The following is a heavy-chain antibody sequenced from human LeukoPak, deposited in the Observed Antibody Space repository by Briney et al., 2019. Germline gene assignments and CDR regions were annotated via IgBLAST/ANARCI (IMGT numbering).Heavy chain of an antibody. V-gene: IGHV3-43*02. CDR1: GFTFDDYA. CDR2: ISGDGGST. Sequence: GGSLRLSCAASGFTFDDYAMHWVRQAPGKGLEWVSLISGDGGSTYYADSVKGRFTISRDNAKNSLYLQMNSLRAEDTAVYYCARDFGGPYYFDYWGQGTLVTVSS. D-gene: IGHD4-23*01. J-gene: IGHJ4*02. CDR3: ARDFGGPYYFDY.